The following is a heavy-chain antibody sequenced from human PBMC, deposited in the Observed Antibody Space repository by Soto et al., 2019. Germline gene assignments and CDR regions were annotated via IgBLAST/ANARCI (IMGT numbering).Heavy chain of an antibody. Sequence: SETLSLTCTVSGGSISSYYWSWIRQPPGKGLEWIGYIYYSGSTNYNPSLKSRVTISVDTSKNQFSLKLSSVTAADTAVYYCARGRIAAGDVDVWGQGTTVTVSS. CDR2: IYYSGST. D-gene: IGHD6-13*01. CDR3: ARGRIAAGDVDV. V-gene: IGHV4-59*01. CDR1: GGSISSYY. J-gene: IGHJ6*02.